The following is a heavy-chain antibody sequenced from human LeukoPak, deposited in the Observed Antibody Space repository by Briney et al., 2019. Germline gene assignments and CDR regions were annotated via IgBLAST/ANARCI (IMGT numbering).Heavy chain of an antibody. CDR2: INTNTGNP. D-gene: IGHD2-21*02. J-gene: IGHJ3*02. V-gene: IGHV7-4-1*02. Sequence: GASVKVSCKASGYAFTSYAMNWVRQAPGQGLEWMGWINTNTGNPTYAQGFTGRFVFSLDTSVSTAYLQISSLKAEDTAVYYCARDCINCGGDPLDAFDIWGQGTMVTVSS. CDR3: ARDCINCGGDPLDAFDI. CDR1: GYAFTSYA.